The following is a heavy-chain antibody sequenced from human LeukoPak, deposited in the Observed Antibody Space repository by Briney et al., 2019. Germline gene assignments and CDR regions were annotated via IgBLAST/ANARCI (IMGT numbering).Heavy chain of an antibody. Sequence: GGSLRLSCAASGFTFSSYSMNWVRQAPGKGPEWVSYISSSSSTIYYADSVKGRFTISRDNAKNSLYLQMNSLRAEDTAVYYCARLGYCSSTSCRGPPFDYWGQGTLVTVSS. CDR3: ARLGYCSSTSCRGPPFDY. CDR2: ISSSSSTI. D-gene: IGHD2-2*01. CDR1: GFTFSSYS. J-gene: IGHJ4*02. V-gene: IGHV3-48*01.